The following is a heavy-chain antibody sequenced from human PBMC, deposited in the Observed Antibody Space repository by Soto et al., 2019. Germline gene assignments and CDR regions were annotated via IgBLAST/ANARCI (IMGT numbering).Heavy chain of an antibody. Sequence: GGSLRLSCAASGFTFSSYAMSWVRQAPGKGLEWVAAISGSGSSTYYADSVKGRFTISRDNSKNTLYLQMNSLRAEDTAVYYCAKDNYYGSGSYCDYWGQGTLVTVSS. J-gene: IGHJ4*02. CDR2: ISGSGSST. V-gene: IGHV3-23*01. CDR1: GFTFSSYA. CDR3: AKDNYYGSGSYCDY. D-gene: IGHD3-10*01.